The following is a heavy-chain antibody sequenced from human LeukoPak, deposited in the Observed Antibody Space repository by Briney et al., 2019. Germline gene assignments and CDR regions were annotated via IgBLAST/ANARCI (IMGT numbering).Heavy chain of an antibody. Sequence: PGGSLRLSCAASGFTVSSTYMSWVRQAPGKGLEWVSVIYSGGNIYYIDSVKGRFTISRDTFKNTLYLQMNSLRAEDTAVYFCASRHCSGGGCYFAGADPFDYWGQGTLVTVSS. CDR1: GFTVSSTY. V-gene: IGHV3-53*01. D-gene: IGHD2-15*01. CDR2: IYSGGNI. J-gene: IGHJ4*02. CDR3: ASRHCSGGGCYFAGADPFDY.